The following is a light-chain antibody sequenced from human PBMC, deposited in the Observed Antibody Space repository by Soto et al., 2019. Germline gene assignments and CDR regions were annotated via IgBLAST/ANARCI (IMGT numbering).Light chain of an antibody. CDR1: QTVLYSSNNKNY. V-gene: IGKV4-1*01. CDR2: WAS. Sequence: IVMTQSPDFLAVSLGERATINCRSSQTVLYSSNNKNYLAWYQQKPGQPPKLLIYWASTRESGVPDRFSGSGSGTDFTLTISSLQAEGVAVYYCQQYFSTPQTFGQGTKLEIK. J-gene: IGKJ2*01. CDR3: QQYFSTPQT.